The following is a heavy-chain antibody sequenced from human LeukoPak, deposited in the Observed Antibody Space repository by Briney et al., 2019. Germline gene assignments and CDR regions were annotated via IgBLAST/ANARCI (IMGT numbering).Heavy chain of an antibody. J-gene: IGHJ6*03. CDR2: ISGSGGIT. Sequence: GGSLRLSCAASGLTFSDYYMSWIRQAPGKGLEGVAYISGSGGITYYAGSVKGRFTISRDHAKNSLFLQMNSLRAEDTAVYYWARVARRVNYYYYMDLWAKGTTVTVSS. V-gene: IGHV3-11*04. CDR3: ARVARRVNYYYYMDL. CDR1: GLTFSDYY.